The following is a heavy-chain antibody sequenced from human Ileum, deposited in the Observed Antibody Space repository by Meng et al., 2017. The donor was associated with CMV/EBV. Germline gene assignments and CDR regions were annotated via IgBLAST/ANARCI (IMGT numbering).Heavy chain of an antibody. V-gene: IGHV1-2*02. CDR3: ARGRAFDP. J-gene: IGHJ5*02. CDR1: GYTFTCYY. CDR2: INPTTGDT. Sequence: KCSSKTSGYTFTCYYIHWVRQAPGQGPEWMGCINPTTGDTTYTEKFQGRVSMTRDTSISTAYMELSSLRSDDTAVYYCARGRAFDPWGQGTLVTVSS.